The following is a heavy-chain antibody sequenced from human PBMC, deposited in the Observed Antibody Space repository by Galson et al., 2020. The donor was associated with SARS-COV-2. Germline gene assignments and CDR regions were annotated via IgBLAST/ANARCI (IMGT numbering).Heavy chain of an antibody. CDR1: GGSISSSDYY. CDR2: IYYIGST. J-gene: IGHJ4*02. D-gene: IGHD3-22*01. V-gene: IGHV4-39*01. CDR3: ARHPHRSIYYGGFDY. Sequence: SQTLSLTCTVSGGSISSSDYYWGWIRQPPGKGLEWIGSIYYIGSTYYKPSLKSRVTISVDTSKNQVSLKLSSVTAADTAIYYCARHPHRSIYYGGFDYWGQGILVTVSS.